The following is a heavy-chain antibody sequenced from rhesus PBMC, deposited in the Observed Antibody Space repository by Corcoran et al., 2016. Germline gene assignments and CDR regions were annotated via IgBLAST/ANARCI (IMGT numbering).Heavy chain of an antibody. CDR1: GYSISSGYD. V-gene: IGHV4-76*01. J-gene: IGHJ4*01. CDR2: IYGSSGST. Sequence: QVQLLESGPGVVKPSETLSLTCAVSGYSISSGYDWTWIRQPPGKGLEWIGYIYGSSGSTNYNPSLKDRVTISEDTSNNHFSLKLSSVTAADTAVYYCARGLPAGPYFDYWGQGVLVTVSS. D-gene: IGHD6-13*01. CDR3: ARGLPAGPYFDY.